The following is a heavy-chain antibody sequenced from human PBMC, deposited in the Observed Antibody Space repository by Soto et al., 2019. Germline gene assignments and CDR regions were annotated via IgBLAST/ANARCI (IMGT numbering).Heavy chain of an antibody. D-gene: IGHD2-2*01. CDR3: ARFMGYQLPTDY. V-gene: IGHV4-39*01. Sequence: PSETLSLTCTVSGGSISSSSYYWGWIRQPPGKGLEWIGSIYYSGSTYYNPSLKSRVTISVDTSKNQFSLKLSSVTAADTAVYYCARFMGYQLPTDYWGQGTLVTV. J-gene: IGHJ4*02. CDR2: IYYSGST. CDR1: GGSISSSSYY.